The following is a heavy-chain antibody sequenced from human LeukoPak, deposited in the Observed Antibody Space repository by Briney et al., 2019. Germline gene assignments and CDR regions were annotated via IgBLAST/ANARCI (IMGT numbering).Heavy chain of an antibody. J-gene: IGHJ3*02. Sequence: GGSLRLSCAASGFTFSSYAMSWVRQAPGKGLEWVSAISGSGGSTYYADSVKGRFTISRDNSKNTLYLQMNSLRAEDTAVYYCAKVAPSEYYDFWSGYSGAFDIWGQGTMVTVSS. CDR1: GFTFSSYA. V-gene: IGHV3-23*01. D-gene: IGHD3-3*01. CDR2: ISGSGGST. CDR3: AKVAPSEYYDFWSGYSGAFDI.